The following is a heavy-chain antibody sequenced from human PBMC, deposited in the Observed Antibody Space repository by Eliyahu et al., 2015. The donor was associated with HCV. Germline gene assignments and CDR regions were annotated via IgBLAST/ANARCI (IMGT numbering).Heavy chain of an antibody. CDR2: ISYDGSNR. CDR1: GFTFSSHA. D-gene: IGHD1-26*01. Sequence: QVQLVESGGGVVQPGRSLRLSCAASGFTFSSHAMHWVRQAPGKGLEWGAVISYDGSNRYYADSVKGRFTISRDNSKNTLFLQMNSLRAEDTAVYHCASRKYSGSYLDAFDFWGQGTTVTVSS. CDR3: ASRKYSGSYLDAFDF. J-gene: IGHJ3*01. V-gene: IGHV3-30*04.